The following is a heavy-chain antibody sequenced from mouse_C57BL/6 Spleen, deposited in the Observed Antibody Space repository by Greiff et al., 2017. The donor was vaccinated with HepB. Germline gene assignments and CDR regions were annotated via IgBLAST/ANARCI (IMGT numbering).Heavy chain of an antibody. CDR3: ARSPITTVVADFDY. CDR1: GYTFTDYN. V-gene: IGHV1-18*01. Sequence: EVQLKESGPELVKPGASVKIPCKASGYTFTDYNMDWVKQSHGKSLEWIGDINPNNGGTIYNQKFKGKATLTVDKSSSTAYMELRSLTSEDTAVYYCARSPITTVVADFDYWGQGTTLTVSS. CDR2: INPNNGGT. J-gene: IGHJ2*01. D-gene: IGHD1-1*01.